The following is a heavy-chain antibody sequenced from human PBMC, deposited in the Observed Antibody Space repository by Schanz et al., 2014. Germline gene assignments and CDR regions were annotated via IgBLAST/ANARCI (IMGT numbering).Heavy chain of an antibody. V-gene: IGHV3-21*06. Sequence: EVQVVESGGDLVQPGGSLRLSCAASGFIFNDYYMNWVRQSPGKGLEWVAFLSFDSRHIYYADSVKGRFTISRDNAKSSLHPQMNSLRADDTAVYYCARDGVAATTDFEYWGQGALVTVSS. CDR1: GFIFNDYY. J-gene: IGHJ4*02. CDR3: ARDGVAATTDFEY. D-gene: IGHD1-1*01. CDR2: LSFDSRHI.